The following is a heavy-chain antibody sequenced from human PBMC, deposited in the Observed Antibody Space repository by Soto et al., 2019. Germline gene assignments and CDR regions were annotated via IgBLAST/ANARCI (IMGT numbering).Heavy chain of an antibody. V-gene: IGHV4-30-2*01. Sequence: QLQLQESGSGLVKPSQTLSLTCAVSGGSIRSGGYSWSWIRQPPGKGLEWIGYIYHSGSTYYNPSLKSRVTMSVDRSKNQFSLKLSAVTAADTAVYYYARDLLGLGDSTRGQGTLVTVSS. CDR2: IYHSGST. CDR1: GGSIRSGGYS. CDR3: ARDLLGLGDST. J-gene: IGHJ4*02.